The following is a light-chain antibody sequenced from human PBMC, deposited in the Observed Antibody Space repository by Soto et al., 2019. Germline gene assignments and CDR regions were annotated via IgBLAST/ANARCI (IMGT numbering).Light chain of an antibody. Sequence: QSALTQPASVSGSPGQSITISCTGTSSDVGGYNYVSWYQQHPGKAPKLMIYEVSNRPSGVSNRFSGSKSGNTASLTISGLQAEDEADYYCSSYTRSSTGPNWVFGGGTQLTVL. CDR3: SSYTRSSTGPNWV. CDR2: EVS. CDR1: SSDVGGYNY. J-gene: IGLJ3*02. V-gene: IGLV2-14*01.